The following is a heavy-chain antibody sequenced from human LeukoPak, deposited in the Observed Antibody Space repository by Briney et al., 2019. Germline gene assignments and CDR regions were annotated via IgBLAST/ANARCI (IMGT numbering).Heavy chain of an antibody. D-gene: IGHD3-10*01. CDR3: ARGASRELVDY. V-gene: IGHV1-46*01. J-gene: IGHJ4*02. Sequence: ASVKVSCKASGYSFTSYYMYWVRQAPGQGLEWMGIINPSDGSTSYAQKFQGRVTMTRDMSTSTVYMEVSSLRSEGTAVYYCARGASRELVDYWGQGTLVTVSS. CDR2: INPSDGST. CDR1: GYSFTSYY.